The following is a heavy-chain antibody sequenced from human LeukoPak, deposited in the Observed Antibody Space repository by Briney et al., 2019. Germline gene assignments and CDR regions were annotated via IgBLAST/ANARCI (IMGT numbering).Heavy chain of an antibody. CDR1: GGSISSGSYY. CDR2: IYYSGST. Sequence: SETLSLTCSVSGGSISSGSYYWGWIRQSPGRGLEWIGSIYYSGSTFYNPSLKSRVTISADTSKNQFSLKLSSVTAADTAVYYCARRSYPRHPFDYWGQGTLVTVSS. CDR3: ARRSYPRHPFDY. J-gene: IGHJ4*02. V-gene: IGHV4-39*01.